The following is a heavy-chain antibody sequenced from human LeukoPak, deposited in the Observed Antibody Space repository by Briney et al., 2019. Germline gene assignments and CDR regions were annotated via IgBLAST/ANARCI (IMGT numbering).Heavy chain of an antibody. J-gene: IGHJ4*02. CDR3: AKDPPNYTRRSSSSLYFDY. D-gene: IGHD6-6*01. CDR1: GGSISSYY. CDR2: IYTSGST. Sequence: SETLSLTCTVSGGSISSYYWSWIRQPAGKGLEWIGRIYTSGSTNYNPSLKSRVTMSADTSKNQFSLKLSSVTAADTAVYYCAKDPPNYTRRSSSSLYFDYWGQGTLVTVSS. V-gene: IGHV4-4*07.